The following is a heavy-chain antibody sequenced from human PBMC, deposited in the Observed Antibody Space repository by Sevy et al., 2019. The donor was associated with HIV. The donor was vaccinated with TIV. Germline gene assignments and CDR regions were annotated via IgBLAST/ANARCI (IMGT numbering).Heavy chain of an antibody. V-gene: IGHV3-30*03. Sequence: GGPRRPSCAASGFSFSDYLMHWVRQAPGKGLEWVAVISYDGRNNKYNADSVKGRFTISRDNSKNTLYLQMNSLRAEDTAIYYCVRDRGEILSSAFDYWGQGTLVTVSS. J-gene: IGHJ4*02. CDR2: ISYDGRNNK. D-gene: IGHD3-16*01. CDR3: VRDRGEILSSAFDY. CDR1: GFSFSDYL.